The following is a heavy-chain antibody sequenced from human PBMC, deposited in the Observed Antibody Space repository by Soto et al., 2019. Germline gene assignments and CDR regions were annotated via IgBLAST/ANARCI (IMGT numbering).Heavy chain of an antibody. CDR2: INHSGST. V-gene: IGHV4-34*01. Sequence: SETLSLTCAVYGGSFSGYYWSWIRQPPGKGLEWIGEINHSGSTNYNPSLKSRVTISVDTSKNQFSLKLSSVTAADTAVYYCARRPYCSGGSCYYPNYYYYYMDVWGKGTTVTVSS. J-gene: IGHJ6*03. D-gene: IGHD2-15*01. CDR1: GGSFSGYY. CDR3: ARRPYCSGGSCYYPNYYYYYMDV.